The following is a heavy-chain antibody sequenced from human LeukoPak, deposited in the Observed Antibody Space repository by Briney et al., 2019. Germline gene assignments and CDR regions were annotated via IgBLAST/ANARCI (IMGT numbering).Heavy chain of an antibody. CDR1: GGSISSDY. CDR3: ARGRYYYGSGSQYDWFDP. D-gene: IGHD3-10*01. J-gene: IGHJ5*02. Sequence: PSETLSLTCTVSGGSISSDYWSWSRQPAGKGLEWIGRIYTSGSTNYNPSLKSRVTMSVDTSKNQFSLKLSSVTAADTAVYYCARGRYYYGSGSQYDWFDPWGQGTLVTVSS. V-gene: IGHV4-4*07. CDR2: IYTSGST.